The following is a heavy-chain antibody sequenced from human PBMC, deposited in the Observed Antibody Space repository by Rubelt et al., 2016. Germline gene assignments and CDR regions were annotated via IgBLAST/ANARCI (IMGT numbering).Heavy chain of an antibody. V-gene: IGHV3-23*04. J-gene: IGHJ4*02. CDR2: ISGSGGSK. CDR3: AKITSPSKYDDY. CDR1: GFTFSSYA. D-gene: IGHD1-14*01. Sequence: EVQLVESGGGLVQPGGSLRLSCAASGFTFSSYAMSWVRQAPGKGLEWVSAISGSGGSKYYAEAVKGRFTISRDNSKNTLYLQMNSLRAEETAVYYCAKITSPSKYDDYWGQGTLVTVSS.